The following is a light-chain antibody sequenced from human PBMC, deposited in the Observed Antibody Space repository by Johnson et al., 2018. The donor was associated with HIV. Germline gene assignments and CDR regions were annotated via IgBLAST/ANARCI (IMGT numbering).Light chain of an antibody. Sequence: QSVLTQPPSVSAAPGQKVTISCSGSSSNIGNNYVSWYQQLPGTAPKLLIYGNDKRPSRIPDRFSGSKSGTSATLGITGLQTGDEADYYCGTWDTSLSAHYCFESGTKVIVL. V-gene: IGLV1-51*02. J-gene: IGLJ1*01. CDR2: GND. CDR1: SSNIGNNY. CDR3: GTWDTSLSAHYC.